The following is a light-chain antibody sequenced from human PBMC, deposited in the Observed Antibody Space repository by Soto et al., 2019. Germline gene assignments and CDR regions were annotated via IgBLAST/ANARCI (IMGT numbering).Light chain of an antibody. CDR1: QSVTSSY. Sequence: EIVLTQSPGTLSLSPGEGATLSCRASQSVTSSYLAWFQQKPGQAPRLLIYGASSRATGIPDRFSGSGSGTDFTLSISRLEPEDFAVYYCQQYGSSPPWTFGQGPKVEIK. CDR2: GAS. J-gene: IGKJ1*01. V-gene: IGKV3-20*01. CDR3: QQYGSSPPWT.